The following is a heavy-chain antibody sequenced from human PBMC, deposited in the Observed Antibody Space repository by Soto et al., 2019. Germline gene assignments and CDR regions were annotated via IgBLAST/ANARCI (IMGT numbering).Heavy chain of an antibody. D-gene: IGHD3-22*01. J-gene: IGHJ4*02. CDR3: ARDYPSRGYYYDSSGYYYGSLDY. CDR1: GFTFSSYA. CDR2: ISYDGSNK. Sequence: PGGSLRLSCAASGFTFSSYAMHWVRQAPGKGLEWVAVISYDGSNKYYADSVKGRFTISRDNSKNTLYLQMNSLRAEDTAVYYCARDYPSRGYYYDSSGYYYGSLDYWGQGTLVTVSS. V-gene: IGHV3-30-3*01.